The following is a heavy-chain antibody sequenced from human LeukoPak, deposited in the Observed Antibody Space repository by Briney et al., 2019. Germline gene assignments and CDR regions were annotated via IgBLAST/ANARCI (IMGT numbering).Heavy chain of an antibody. J-gene: IGHJ6*03. D-gene: IGHD6-19*01. Sequence: GGSLRLSCAASGFTVSSNYMSWVRQAPGKGLGWVSFIYSGGRKCYAGVVKGRFNLSRDNSKNTMYLQMNRRRAEDTAVYYCAGVTVDGTFSFVYMDVWGKGTAVTVSS. CDR1: GFTVSSNY. CDR2: IYSGGRK. CDR3: AGVTVDGTFSFVYMDV. V-gene: IGHV3-53*01.